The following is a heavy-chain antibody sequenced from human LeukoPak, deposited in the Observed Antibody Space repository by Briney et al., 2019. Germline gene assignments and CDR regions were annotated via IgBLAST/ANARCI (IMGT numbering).Heavy chain of an antibody. V-gene: IGHV3-23*01. D-gene: IGHD2-15*01. CDR2: ISGSGGST. CDR3: AKAPVTSCRGAFCYPFDY. J-gene: IGHJ4*02. CDR1: GFTFSSYG. Sequence: GGTLRLSCAASGFTFSSYGMSWVRQAPGKGLEWVSAISGSGGSTYYADSVKGRFTISRDNSKNTLYLQMNSLRAEDTAVYYCAKAPVTSCRGAFCYPFDYWGQGTLVTVSS.